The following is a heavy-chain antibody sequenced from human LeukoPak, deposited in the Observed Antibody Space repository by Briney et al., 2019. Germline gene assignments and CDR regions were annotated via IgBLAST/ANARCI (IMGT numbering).Heavy chain of an antibody. J-gene: IGHJ3*02. CDR3: ACSWSNDAFDI. V-gene: IGHV4-4*02. D-gene: IGHD2-15*01. CDR1: GGSISSSNW. Sequence: SETLSLTCDVSGGSISSSNWWIWVRQSPGEGLEWIGEMYHGGRTSYHPSLKSRVTISVDKSKNQFSLKLTSATAADTAVYYCACSWSNDAFDIWGQGTMVTVSS. CDR2: MYHGGRT.